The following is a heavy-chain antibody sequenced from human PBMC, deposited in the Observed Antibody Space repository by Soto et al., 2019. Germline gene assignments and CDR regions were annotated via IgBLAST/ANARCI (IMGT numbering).Heavy chain of an antibody. CDR3: ARDRVSGSYWFDP. D-gene: IGHD1-26*01. CDR1: GFTFSSYS. Sequence: VQLVESGGGVVQPGGSLRLSCAASGFTFSSYSMNWVRQAPGKGLEWVSSISSSSSYIYYADSVKGRFTISRDNAKNSLYLQMNSLRAEDTAVYYCARDRVSGSYWFDPWGQGTLVTVSS. CDR2: ISSSSSYI. J-gene: IGHJ5*02. V-gene: IGHV3-21*01.